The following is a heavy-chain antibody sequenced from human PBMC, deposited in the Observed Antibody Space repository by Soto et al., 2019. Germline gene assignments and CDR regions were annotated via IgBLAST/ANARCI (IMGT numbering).Heavy chain of an antibody. CDR1: GFTFNIYA. CDR2: ISRYGDIT. J-gene: IGHJ4*02. Sequence: VQLLESGGDLIQPGGSLRLSCAASGFTFNIYAMTWVRQAPGKGLEWVSAISRYGDITYYADSVEGRFSISRDNSKNTLCLQMNSLRAEDTAVYYCAKDRYLDHDSRGYLFDNWGQGSLVTVSS. CDR3: AKDRYLDHDSRGYLFDN. V-gene: IGHV3-23*01. D-gene: IGHD3-22*01.